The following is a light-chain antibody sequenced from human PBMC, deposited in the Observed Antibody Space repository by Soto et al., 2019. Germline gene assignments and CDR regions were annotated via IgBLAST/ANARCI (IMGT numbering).Light chain of an antibody. CDR3: QQCNDWPWA. V-gene: IGKV3D-15*01. Sequence: IMTPAAATLSLSPGARATSTWGSTTIACRASQSVGSTLAWYQQKLGQAPRLLIYAASDRATGIPGRFSGSGSGTDFTLIINSLQSEDFAFYYCQQCNDWPWAFGGGTKVDIK. CDR1: QSVGST. J-gene: IGKJ4*02. CDR2: AAS.